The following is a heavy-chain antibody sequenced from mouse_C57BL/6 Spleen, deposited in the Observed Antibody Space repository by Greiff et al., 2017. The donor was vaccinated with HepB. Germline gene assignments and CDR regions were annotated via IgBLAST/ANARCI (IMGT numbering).Heavy chain of an antibody. CDR1: GYTFTDYN. J-gene: IGHJ4*01. D-gene: IGHD1-1*01. V-gene: IGHV1-22*01. CDR2: INPNNGGT. Sequence: EVQLQQSGPELVKPGASVKMSCKASGYTFTDYNMHWVKQSHGKSLEWIGYINPNNGGTSYNQKFKGKATLTVNKSSSTAYMELRSLTSEDSAVYYCARNRGDYGSSSDYYAMDYWGQGTSVTVSS. CDR3: ARNRGDYGSSSDYYAMDY.